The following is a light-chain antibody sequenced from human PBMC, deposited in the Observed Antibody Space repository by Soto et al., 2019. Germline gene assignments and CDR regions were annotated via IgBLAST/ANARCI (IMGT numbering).Light chain of an antibody. CDR3: CSYAGSYAPKV. V-gene: IGLV2-11*01. Sequence: QSALTQPRSVSGSPGQSVTISCTGTSSDVGGYNYVSWYQQHPGKAPKLMIYDVSKRPSGVPDRFSGSKSGNTASLTTSGIQAEDEADYYCCSYAGSYAPKVFGTGTKLTVL. J-gene: IGLJ1*01. CDR1: SSDVGGYNY. CDR2: DVS.